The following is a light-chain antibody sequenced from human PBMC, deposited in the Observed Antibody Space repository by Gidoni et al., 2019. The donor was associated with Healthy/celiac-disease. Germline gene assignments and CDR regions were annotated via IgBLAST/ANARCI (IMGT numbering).Light chain of an antibody. CDR1: KLGDKY. CDR3: QAWDSSTVV. V-gene: IGLV3-1*01. Sequence: SYELTQPPSVSVSQGQTASITCSGDKLGDKYACCYQQKPGQSPVLVIYQNNKRPSGIPERFSGSNSGNTATLTISGTQAMDEADYYCQAWDSSTVVFGGGTTLTVL. CDR2: QNN. J-gene: IGLJ2*01.